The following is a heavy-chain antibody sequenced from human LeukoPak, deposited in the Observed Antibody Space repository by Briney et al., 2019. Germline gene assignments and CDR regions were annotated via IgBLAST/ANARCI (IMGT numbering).Heavy chain of an antibody. V-gene: IGHV4-38-2*02. J-gene: IGHJ4*02. CDR3: ARSAVAGTRSFDY. CDR1: GYSISSGYY. Sequence: PSETLSLTCTVSGYSISSGYYWGWIRQPPGKGLEWIGTIYHSGGTYYNPSLKSRVTISVDTSKNQFSLKLSSVTAADTAVYYCARSAVAGTRSFDYWGQGTLVTVSS. D-gene: IGHD6-19*01. CDR2: IYHSGGT.